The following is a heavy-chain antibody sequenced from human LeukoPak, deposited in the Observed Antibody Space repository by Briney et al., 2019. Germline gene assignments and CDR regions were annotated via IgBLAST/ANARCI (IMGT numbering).Heavy chain of an antibody. CDR2: INHSGST. V-gene: IGHV4-34*01. CDR3: ASWDDTAIEKEPGDY. CDR1: GGSFSGYY. D-gene: IGHD5-18*01. Sequence: SETLSLTCAVYGGSFSGYYWSWIRQPPGMGLEWIGEINHSGSTNYNPSLKSRVTISVDTSKNQFSLKLSSVTAADTAVYYCASWDDTAIEKEPGDYWGQGTLVTVSS. J-gene: IGHJ4*02.